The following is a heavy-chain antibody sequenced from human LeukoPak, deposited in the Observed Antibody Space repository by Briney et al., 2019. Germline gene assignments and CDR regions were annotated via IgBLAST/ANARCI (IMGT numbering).Heavy chain of an antibody. Sequence: GGSLRLSCAASGFTFSSYAMTWVRQAPGKGLEWVSAISGNGGSTNYADSVKGHFTISRDSSKNTLYLQMNSLRAEDMAIYYCAKYGRSGYSSGMDVWGQGTTVTVSS. CDR3: AKYGRSGYSSGMDV. J-gene: IGHJ6*02. CDR1: GFTFSSYA. D-gene: IGHD2-15*01. CDR2: ISGNGGST. V-gene: IGHV3-23*01.